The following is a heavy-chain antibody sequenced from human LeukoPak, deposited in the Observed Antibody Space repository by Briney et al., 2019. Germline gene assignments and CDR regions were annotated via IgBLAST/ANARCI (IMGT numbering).Heavy chain of an antibody. V-gene: IGHV1-46*01. Sequence: ASVKVSCKASGYTFTSYYIRWVRQAPGQGLEWMGIINPSGGSTSYAQKFQGRVTMTRDMSTSTVYMELSSLRSEDTAVYYCARVLGSGGSCYAAGPWGQGTLVTVSS. J-gene: IGHJ5*02. CDR1: GYTFTSYY. CDR2: INPSGGST. CDR3: ARVLGSGGSCYAAGP. D-gene: IGHD2-15*01.